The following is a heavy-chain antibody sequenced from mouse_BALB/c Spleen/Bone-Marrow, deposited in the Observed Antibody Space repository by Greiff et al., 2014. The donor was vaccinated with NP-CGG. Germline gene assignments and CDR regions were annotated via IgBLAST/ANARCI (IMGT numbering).Heavy chain of an antibody. V-gene: IGHV5-2*01. Sequence: DVQLVESGGGLVQPGESLKLSCESDEYEFPSHDMSWVRKTPEKRLELVAAINSDGGSTYYPDAVERRFIISRDNTKKTLYLQMSSLRSEDTALYYCARHRYDYDGAMDYWGQGTSVTVSS. CDR2: INSDGGST. D-gene: IGHD2-4*01. CDR1: EYEFPSHD. J-gene: IGHJ4*01. CDR3: ARHRYDYDGAMDY.